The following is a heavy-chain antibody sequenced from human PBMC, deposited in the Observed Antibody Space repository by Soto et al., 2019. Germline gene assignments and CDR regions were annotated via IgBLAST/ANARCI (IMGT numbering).Heavy chain of an antibody. J-gene: IGHJ4*02. V-gene: IGHV4-30-4*01. CDR2: IYYSGST. Sequence: PSETLSLTCTVSGGSISSGDYYWSWIRQPPGKGLEWIGYIYYSGSTYYNPSLKSRVTISVDTSKNQFSLKLSSVTAADTAVYYCARVRRAAAGLEYYFDYWGQGTLVTVSS. D-gene: IGHD6-13*01. CDR3: ARVRRAAAGLEYYFDY. CDR1: GGSISSGDYY.